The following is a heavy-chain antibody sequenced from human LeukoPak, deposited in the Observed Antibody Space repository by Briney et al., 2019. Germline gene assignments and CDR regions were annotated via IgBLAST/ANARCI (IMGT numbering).Heavy chain of an antibody. CDR3: ARWYYNMDV. CDR1: GYSFSTYW. Sequence: PGESLKISCQGSGYSFSTYWIGWVRQMPGKGLEWMGIIYPGDSDTRYSPSFQGQVTISADKSITTAYLQWSSLKASDTAMYYCARWYYNMDVWGKGTTVTVSS. CDR2: IYPGDSDT. V-gene: IGHV5-51*01. J-gene: IGHJ6*03.